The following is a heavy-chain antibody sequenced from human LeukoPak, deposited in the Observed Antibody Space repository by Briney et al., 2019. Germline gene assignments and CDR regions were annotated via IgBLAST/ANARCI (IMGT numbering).Heavy chain of an antibody. CDR1: GGSISSYY. D-gene: IGHD1-26*01. CDR2: IYYSGST. V-gene: IGHV4-59*12. CDR3: AKVQWQGSGSYYRYFDI. J-gene: IGHJ2*01. Sequence: SETLSLTCTVSGGSISSYYWSWIRQPPGKGLEWIAYIYYSGSTNYDPSLKSRVTMSVDTYKKQFSLKLSSVTAETTVDYYCAKVQWQGSGSYYRYFDIWGQGTMVTVSS.